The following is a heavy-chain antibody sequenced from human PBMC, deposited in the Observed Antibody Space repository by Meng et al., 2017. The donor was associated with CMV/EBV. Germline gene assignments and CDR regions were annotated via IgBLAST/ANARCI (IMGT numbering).Heavy chain of an antibody. D-gene: IGHD6-13*01. J-gene: IGHJ5*02. CDR3: ARVHSINSNWYKRTFDP. CDR1: GGSFSGYY. V-gene: IGHV4-34*01. Sequence: GSLRLSCAVYGGSFSGYYWSWIRQPPGKGLEWIGEINHSRSTNYNPSLKSRVTISVYTSKNQFSLKLNSVTAADTAFYYCARVHSINSNWYKRTFDPWGQGTLVTVSS. CDR2: INHSRST.